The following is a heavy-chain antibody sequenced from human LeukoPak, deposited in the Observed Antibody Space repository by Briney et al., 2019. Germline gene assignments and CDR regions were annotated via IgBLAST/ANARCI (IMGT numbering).Heavy chain of an antibody. Sequence: GGSLRLSCAASGFTFSSYAMSWVRQAPGKGLEWVSYISSSGSTIYYADSVKGRFTISRDNAKNSLYLQMNSLRAEDTAVYYCARAHYDFWSGFFDYWGQGTLVTVSS. CDR1: GFTFSSYA. J-gene: IGHJ4*02. V-gene: IGHV3-48*04. D-gene: IGHD3-3*01. CDR3: ARAHYDFWSGFFDY. CDR2: ISSSGSTI.